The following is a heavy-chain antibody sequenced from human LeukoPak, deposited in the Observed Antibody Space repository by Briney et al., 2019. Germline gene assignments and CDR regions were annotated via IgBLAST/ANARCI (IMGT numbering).Heavy chain of an antibody. Sequence: GSLRLSCEASGFSVSNYYMSWVRQAPGKGLECVSVIYSGGTTHYPDSVKGRFTISRDNSKNTLYLQMSNPRVEDTAVYYCGRDWFKTGDPASWGQGTLVIVSS. V-gene: IGHV3-66*01. CDR1: GFSVSNYY. CDR2: IYSGGTT. J-gene: IGHJ4*02. CDR3: GRDWFKTGDPAS. D-gene: IGHD7-27*01.